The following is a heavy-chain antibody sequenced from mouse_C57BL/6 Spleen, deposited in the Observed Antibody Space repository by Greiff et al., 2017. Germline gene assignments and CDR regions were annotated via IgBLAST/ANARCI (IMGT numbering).Heavy chain of an antibody. J-gene: IGHJ4*01. D-gene: IGHD1-1*01. CDR3: ARPFYGSSYGYAMDY. Sequence: QVQLKQSGAELARPGASVKLSCKASGYTFTSYGISWVKQRTGQGLEWIGEIYPRSGNTYYNEKFKGKATLTADKSSSTAYMELRSLTSEDSAVYFCARPFYGSSYGYAMDYWGQGTSVTVSS. CDR1: GYTFTSYG. CDR2: IYPRSGNT. V-gene: IGHV1-81*01.